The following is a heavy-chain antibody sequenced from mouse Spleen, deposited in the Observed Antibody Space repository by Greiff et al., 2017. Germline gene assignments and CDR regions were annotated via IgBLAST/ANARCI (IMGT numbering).Heavy chain of an antibody. Sequence: VKVVESGPGLVQPSQSLSITCTVSGFSLTSYGVHWVRQSPGKGLEWLGVIWSGGSTDYNAAFISRLSISKDNSKSQVFFKMNSLQADDTAIYYCASYGNFFAYWGQGTLVTVSA. V-gene: IGHV2-2*01. D-gene: IGHD2-10*02. CDR2: IWSGGST. CDR3: ASYGNFFAY. J-gene: IGHJ3*01. CDR1: GFSLTSYG.